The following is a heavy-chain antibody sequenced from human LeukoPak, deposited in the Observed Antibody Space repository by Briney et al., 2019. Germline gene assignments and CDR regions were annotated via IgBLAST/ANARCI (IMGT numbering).Heavy chain of an antibody. J-gene: IGHJ4*02. Sequence: PGGSLRLSCAASRFTFRNYVMSWVRQVPGKGLEWVSAITGDGGGTNHADSVKGRFTISRDNSRNTLYLQMNSLRAEDTAVYYCAKETSSGNFVTIDCWGQGTLVTVSS. D-gene: IGHD1-26*01. V-gene: IGHV3-23*01. CDR1: RFTFRNYV. CDR2: ITGDGGGT. CDR3: AKETSSGNFVTIDC.